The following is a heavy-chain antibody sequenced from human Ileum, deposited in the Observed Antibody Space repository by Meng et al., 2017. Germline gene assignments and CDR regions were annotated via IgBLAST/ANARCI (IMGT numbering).Heavy chain of an antibody. V-gene: IGHV4-4*02. Sequence: LQESGPGLVKLSWTLSLTCTGSGGSIISSFYWSWVRQSPGKGLEWIGQIYLAGSPNYNPSLESRVTISVDKSKNQFSLRLTSVTAADTAIFYCVRHGGKYFDSWGQGTLVTVSS. CDR1: GGSIISSFY. J-gene: IGHJ4*02. CDR3: VRHGGKYFDS. CDR2: IYLAGSP. D-gene: IGHD2-15*01.